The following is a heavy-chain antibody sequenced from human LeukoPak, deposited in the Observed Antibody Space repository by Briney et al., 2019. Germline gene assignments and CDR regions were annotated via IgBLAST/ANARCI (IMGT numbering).Heavy chain of an antibody. CDR3: ARSKPYCGGDCYADY. CDR1: GGTFSSYA. D-gene: IGHD2-21*01. J-gene: IGHJ4*02. CDR2: IIPIFGTA. Sequence: GASVKVSCKASGGTFSSYAISWVRQAPGQGLEWMGGIIPIFGTANYAQKFQGRVTITTDESTSTAYMELSSLRSEDTAMYYCARSKPYCGGDCYADYWGQGTLVTVSS. V-gene: IGHV1-69*05.